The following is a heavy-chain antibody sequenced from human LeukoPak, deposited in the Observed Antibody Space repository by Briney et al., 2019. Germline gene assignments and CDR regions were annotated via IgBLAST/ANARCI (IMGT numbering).Heavy chain of an antibody. CDR2: IYYTGLA. CDR3: ARHRGYCSSSSCHPFDY. V-gene: IGHV4-39*01. J-gene: IGHJ4*02. CDR1: GGSISNSSYY. D-gene: IGHD2-15*01. Sequence: PSETLSLTCSVSGGSISNSSYYWGWIRQPPGKDLEWVGSIYYTGLAYYNPSLESRVTMSGDTSKNQFSLKLTSMTAADTAVYYCARHRGYCSSSSCHPFDYWGQGTLVTVSS.